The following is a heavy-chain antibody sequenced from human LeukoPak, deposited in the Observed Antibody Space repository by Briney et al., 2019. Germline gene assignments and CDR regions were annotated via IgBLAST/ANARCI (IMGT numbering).Heavy chain of an antibody. CDR3: ARNLYYYDSSGYYYY. J-gene: IGHJ4*02. CDR2: IKQDGSEK. Sequence: GGSLRLSCAASGFTFSNYWMTWVRQAPGKGLEWVANIKQDGSEKYYVDSVKGRFTISRDNSKNTLYLQMNSLRAEDTAVYYCARNLYYYDSSGYYYYWGQGTLVTVSS. V-gene: IGHV3-7*01. D-gene: IGHD3-22*01. CDR1: GFTFSNYW.